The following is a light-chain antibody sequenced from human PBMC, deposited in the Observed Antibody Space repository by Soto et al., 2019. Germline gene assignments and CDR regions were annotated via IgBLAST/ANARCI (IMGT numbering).Light chain of an antibody. CDR3: AAWDDSLDEYV. J-gene: IGLJ1*01. CDR2: RNV. Sequence: QSVLTQPPSASGTPGQRVTISCSGSTSNIGSNTVHWYQQLPGTAPTLLIYRNVQRPSGVPARFSGSKSGTSASLAISGLQSDDEADYYCAAWDDSLDEYVFGTGTKLTVL. CDR1: TSNIGSNT. V-gene: IGLV1-44*01.